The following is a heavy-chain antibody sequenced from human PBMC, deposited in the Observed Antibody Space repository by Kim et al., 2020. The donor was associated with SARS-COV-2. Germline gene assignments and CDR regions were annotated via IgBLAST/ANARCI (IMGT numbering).Heavy chain of an antibody. CDR1: GGSISSSSYY. CDR3: ARTPIPESSGYSDWFDP. CDR2: IYYSGST. D-gene: IGHD3-22*01. J-gene: IGHJ5*02. V-gene: IGHV4-39*07. Sequence: SETLSLTCTVSGGSISSSSYYWGWIRQPPGKGLEWIGSIYYSGSTYYNPSLKSRVTISVDTSKNQFSLKLSSVTAADTAVYYCARTPIPESSGYSDWFDPWGQGTLVTVSS.